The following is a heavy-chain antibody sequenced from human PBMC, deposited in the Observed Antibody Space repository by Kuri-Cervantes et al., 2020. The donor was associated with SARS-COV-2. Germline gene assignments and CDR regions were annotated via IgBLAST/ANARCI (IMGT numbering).Heavy chain of an antibody. CDR1: GGSISSSSYY. Sequence: GSLRLSCTVSGGSISSSSYYWGWIRQPPGKGLEWIGYIYYSGSTNYSPSLKSRVTISVDTSKNQFSLKLSSVTAADTAVYYCARYPTGSSGWYSSDAFDIWGQGTMVTVSS. V-gene: IGHV4-61*05. J-gene: IGHJ3*02. CDR2: IYYSGST. CDR3: ARYPTGSSGWYSSDAFDI. D-gene: IGHD6-19*01.